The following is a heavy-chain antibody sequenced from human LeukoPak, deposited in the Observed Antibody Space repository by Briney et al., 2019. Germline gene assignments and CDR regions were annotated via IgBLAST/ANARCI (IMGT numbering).Heavy chain of an antibody. D-gene: IGHD3-10*01. J-gene: IGHJ4*02. V-gene: IGHV3-48*01. Sequence: PGGSLRLSCSASGFPFSSSGLHWFRQAPGKGLERVSYISSGYIAHYADSVKGRFTISRDTVKNSLDLQMNSLRVEDTAVYYCARGPDPYGSQFLDYWGQGTLVTVPS. CDR1: GFPFSSSG. CDR3: ARGPDPYGSQFLDY. CDR2: ISSGYIA.